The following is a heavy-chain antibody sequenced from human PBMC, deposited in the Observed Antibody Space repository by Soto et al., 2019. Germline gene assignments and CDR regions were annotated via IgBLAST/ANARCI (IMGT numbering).Heavy chain of an antibody. CDR2: ISGTGGST. Sequence: EVQLLESGGGLVQPGGSLRLSCAASGFTFSSYAMNWVRQAPGKGLEWVSAISGTGGSTYYADSVKGRFTISRDNSKNTLYLQMNSLRAEDTVVYYCATLLLWFGELFRYFDYWGQGTLVTVSS. CDR3: ATLLLWFGELFRYFDY. D-gene: IGHD3-10*01. CDR1: GFTFSSYA. V-gene: IGHV3-23*01. J-gene: IGHJ4*02.